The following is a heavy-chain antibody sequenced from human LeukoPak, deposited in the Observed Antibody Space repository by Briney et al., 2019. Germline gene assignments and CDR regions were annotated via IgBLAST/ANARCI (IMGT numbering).Heavy chain of an antibody. V-gene: IGHV3-30-3*02. Sequence: GRSLRLSCAASGFTFSSYVMHWVRQAPGKGLEWVAVISYDGSNKYYADSVKGRFTISRDNSKNTLYLQMNSLRAEDTAVYYCAKTYYYDSSGYYYDYWGQGTLVTVSS. CDR1: GFTFSSYV. J-gene: IGHJ4*02. CDR3: AKTYYYDSSGYYYDY. D-gene: IGHD3-22*01. CDR2: ISYDGSNK.